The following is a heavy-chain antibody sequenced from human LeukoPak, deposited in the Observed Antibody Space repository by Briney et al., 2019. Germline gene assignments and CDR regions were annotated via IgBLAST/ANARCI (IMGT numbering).Heavy chain of an antibody. D-gene: IGHD2-15*01. Sequence: VASVKVSCKTYGYTFSDYYMHWVRQAPGQGLEWMGIITRSDGSAIYAQKFQGRVTMTRDTSTSTVYMELSSLRSEDTAVYYCARGYCSGTSCPGGVDYWGQGSLVTVSS. CDR2: ITRSDGSA. J-gene: IGHJ4*02. CDR3: ARGYCSGTSCPGGVDY. V-gene: IGHV1-46*01. CDR1: GYTFSDYY.